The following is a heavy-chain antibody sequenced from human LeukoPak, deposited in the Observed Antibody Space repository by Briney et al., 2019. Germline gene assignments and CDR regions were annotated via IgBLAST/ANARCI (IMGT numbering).Heavy chain of an antibody. CDR1: GFTFSSYA. CDR3: ARGVGSWTLDY. V-gene: IGHV3-30-3*01. CDR2: ISDDGSKK. Sequence: GGSLRLSCAASGFTFSSYAIHWVRQAPGKGLEWVAVISDDGSKKYYADSVKGRFTISRDSSKNMVFLQMNSLRAEDTAVYYCARGVGSWTLDYWGQGTLVTVSS. D-gene: IGHD6-13*01. J-gene: IGHJ4*02.